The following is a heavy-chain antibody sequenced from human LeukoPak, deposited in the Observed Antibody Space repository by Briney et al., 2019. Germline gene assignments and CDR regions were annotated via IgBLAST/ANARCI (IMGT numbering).Heavy chain of an antibody. CDR3: ARDVGEYCSSTNCYASHY. J-gene: IGHJ4*02. CDR2: INPNSGGT. V-gene: IGHV1-2*02. Sequence: WASVKVSCKASGYTFTGYYIHWVRQAPGQGLEWMGWINPNSGGTNYAQNFQGRVTMTRDTPISTAYMELSRLRSDDTAAYYCARDVGEYCSSTNCYASHYWGQGTLVTVSS. D-gene: IGHD2-2*01. CDR1: GYTFTGYY.